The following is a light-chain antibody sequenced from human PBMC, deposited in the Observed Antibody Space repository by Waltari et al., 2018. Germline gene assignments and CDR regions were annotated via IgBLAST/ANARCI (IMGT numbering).Light chain of an antibody. CDR3: AAWDDTLKGL. V-gene: IGLV1-44*01. Sequence: QSVLTQPPSASGAPGQRVTITCSIGRSNIGSNTVNWYQKFPGTAPKLLMFNDDQRASGVPGRFSGSRSVTSASLAISGLLSEDEATYYCAAWDDTLKGLFGGGTTLTVL. CDR2: NDD. J-gene: IGLJ3*02. CDR1: RSNIGSNT.